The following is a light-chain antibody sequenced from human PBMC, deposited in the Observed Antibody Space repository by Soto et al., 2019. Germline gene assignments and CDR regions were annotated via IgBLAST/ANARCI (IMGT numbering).Light chain of an antibody. J-gene: IGKJ4*01. CDR1: RDISNY. CDR2: GAS. CDR3: QKYDTAPLT. V-gene: IGKV1-27*01. Sequence: DIQVTQSPSSLSASLGDRVSITCRASRDISNYLAWYQQKPGQVPRLLISGASTLHSGVPFRFSGSGSGTDFTLTITSLQPEDIATYFCQKYDTAPLTFGGGTKVEI.